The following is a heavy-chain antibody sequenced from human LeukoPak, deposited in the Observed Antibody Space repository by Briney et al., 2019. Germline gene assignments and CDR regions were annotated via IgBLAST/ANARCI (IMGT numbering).Heavy chain of an antibody. J-gene: IGHJ4*02. CDR1: GDSVSSGDHH. CDR3: ARAAAVTNSWYYFDY. V-gene: IGHV4-30-4*01. Sequence: PSETLSLTCTVSGDSVSSGDHHWSWIRQPPGKGLEWIGYIRYGGSTYYNPSRKSRIIISVDMSKNQFSLSLNSLSAAASAVYFCARAAAVTNSWYYFDYWGQGTLVTVSS. CDR2: IRYGGST. D-gene: IGHD6-13*01.